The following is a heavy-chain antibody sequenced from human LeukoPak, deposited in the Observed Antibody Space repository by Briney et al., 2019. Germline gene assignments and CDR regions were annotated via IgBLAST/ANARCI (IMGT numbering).Heavy chain of an antibody. CDR3: ARLRYYDSSGYIARFFDY. D-gene: IGHD3-22*01. V-gene: IGHV3-13*01. CDR2: IGTAGDT. J-gene: IGHJ4*02. Sequence: GGSLRLSCAASGFTFSSYDMHWVRQATGKGLEWVSAIGTAGDTYYPGSVKGRFTISRENAKNSLYLQMNSLRADDTAVYYCARLRYYDSSGYIARFFDYWGQGTLVTVSS. CDR1: GFTFSSYD.